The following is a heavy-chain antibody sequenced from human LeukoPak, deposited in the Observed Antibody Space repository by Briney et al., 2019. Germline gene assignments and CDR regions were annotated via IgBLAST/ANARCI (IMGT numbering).Heavy chain of an antibody. CDR3: AKDNGMGNCDY. J-gene: IGHJ4*02. Sequence: PGGSLRLSCAASGFTFSSYAMSWVRRAPGKGLEWVSLISGDGGSTYYADSVKGRFTISRDNSKNSLYLQMNSLRTEDTALYYCAKDNGMGNCDYWGQGTLVTVSS. D-gene: IGHD5-24*01. V-gene: IGHV3-43*02. CDR1: GFTFSSYA. CDR2: ISGDGGST.